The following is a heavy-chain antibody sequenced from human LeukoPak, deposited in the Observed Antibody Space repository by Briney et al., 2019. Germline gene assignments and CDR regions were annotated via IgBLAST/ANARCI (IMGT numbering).Heavy chain of an antibody. CDR2: IYYSGST. CDR3: ARDGGYSSGLVFDY. Sequence: PSETLSLTCTVSGGSISSYYWSWIRQPPGKGLEWIGYIYYSGSTNYNPSLNSRATISVDTSKNQFSQMRSSGTAAEAAVYYCARDGGYSSGLVFDYWGQGTLVTVSS. V-gene: IGHV4-59*01. J-gene: IGHJ4*02. CDR1: GGSISSYY. D-gene: IGHD6-19*01.